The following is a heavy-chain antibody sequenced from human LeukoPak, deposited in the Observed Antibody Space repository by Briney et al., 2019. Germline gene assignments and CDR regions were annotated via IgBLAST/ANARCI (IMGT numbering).Heavy chain of an antibody. Sequence: GGSLRLSCAASGFTFSSYWMNWVRQAPGKGLEWVSYISSSSSTIYYADSVKGRFTISRDNAKNSLYLQMNSLRAEDTAVYYCARGRIQLWFNDAFDIWGQGTMVTVSS. CDR1: GFTFSSYW. CDR3: ARGRIQLWFNDAFDI. D-gene: IGHD5-18*01. J-gene: IGHJ3*02. CDR2: ISSSSSTI. V-gene: IGHV3-48*01.